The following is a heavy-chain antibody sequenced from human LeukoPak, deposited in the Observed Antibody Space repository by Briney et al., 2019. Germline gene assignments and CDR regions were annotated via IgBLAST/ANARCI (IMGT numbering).Heavy chain of an antibody. CDR2: IYYSGST. J-gene: IGHJ4*02. CDR1: GGSISSYY. Sequence: PSETLSLTCTVFGGSISSYYWTWIRQPPGAGLEWIGYIYYSGSTNYNPSLKSRVTISVDTSKNQFSLKLSSVTAADTAVYYCARWAYSTDWYQYFDKWGQGTLVTVSS. V-gene: IGHV4-59*08. CDR3: ARWAYSTDWYQYFDK. D-gene: IGHD6-19*01.